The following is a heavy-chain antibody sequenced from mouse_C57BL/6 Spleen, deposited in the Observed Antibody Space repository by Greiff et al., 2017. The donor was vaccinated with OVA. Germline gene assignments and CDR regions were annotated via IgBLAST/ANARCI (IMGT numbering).Heavy chain of an antibody. CDR3: ARDDSWYFDV. CDR1: GYSITRGYY. J-gene: IGHJ1*03. D-gene: IGHD2-13*01. V-gene: IGHV3-6*01. CDR2: ISHDG. Sequence: EVKLMESGPGLVKPSQSLSLTCSVTGYSITRGYYWNWIRQFPGNKLEWLGYISHDGSKNRISITRDTSKNQFFLKLNSVTTEDTATYYCARDDSWYFDVWGTGTTVTVSS.